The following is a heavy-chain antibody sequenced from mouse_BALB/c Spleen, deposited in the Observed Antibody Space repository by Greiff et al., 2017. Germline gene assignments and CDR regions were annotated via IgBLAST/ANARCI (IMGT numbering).Heavy chain of an antibody. CDR2: IDPANGNT. D-gene: IGHD2-4*01. J-gene: IGHJ4*01. CDR1: GFNIKDTY. CDR3: ARWGDYDDGYYAMDY. Sequence: EVQLQQSGAELVKPGASVKLSCTASGFNIKDTYMHWVKQRPEQGLEWIGRIDPANGNTKYDPKFQGKATITADTSSNTAYLQLSSLTSEDTAVYYCARWGDYDDGYYAMDYWGQGTSVTVSS. V-gene: IGHV14-3*02.